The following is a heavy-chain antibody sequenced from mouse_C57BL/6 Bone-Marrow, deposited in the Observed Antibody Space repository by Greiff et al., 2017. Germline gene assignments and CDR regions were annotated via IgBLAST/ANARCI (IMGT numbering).Heavy chain of an antibody. CDR2: INPNNGGT. Sequence: VQLQQSGPELVKPGASVKISCKASGYTFTDYYMNWVKQSHGKSLEWIGDINPNNGGTSYNQKFKVKATLTVDKSSSTAYMELRSLPSEDSAVYYWAIGHYGISYRGVYWGQGATLTVSS. J-gene: IGHJ2*01. CDR1: GYTFTDYY. CDR3: AIGHYGISYRGVY. D-gene: IGHD1-1*01. V-gene: IGHV1-26*01.